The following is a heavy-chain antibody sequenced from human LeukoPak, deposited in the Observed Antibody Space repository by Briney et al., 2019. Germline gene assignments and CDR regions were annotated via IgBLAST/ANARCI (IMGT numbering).Heavy chain of an antibody. D-gene: IGHD1-26*01. CDR2: ITLYNGNT. V-gene: IGHV1-68*01. CDR1: GYTFTYCS. CDR3: ARDEVGAEDY. J-gene: IGHJ4*02. Sequence: ASVKVSCKASGYTFTYCSLHWLQQAPGQGLERMRWITLYNGNTNYAKKFQGRVTMTRDTSISTAYMELSRLRSDDTAVYYCARDEVGAEDYWGQGTLVTVSS.